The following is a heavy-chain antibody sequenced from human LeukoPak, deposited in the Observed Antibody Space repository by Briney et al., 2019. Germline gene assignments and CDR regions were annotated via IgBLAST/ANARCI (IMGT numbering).Heavy chain of an antibody. CDR2: INHSGST. CDR1: GGSFSGYY. J-gene: IGHJ6*02. CDR3: ARKIQLWFGHYYYYGMDV. V-gene: IGHV4-34*01. D-gene: IGHD5-18*01. Sequence: TSETLSLTCAVYGGSFSGYYWSWIRQPPGKGLEWIGEINHSGSTNYNPSLKSRVTISVDTSKNQFSLKLSSVTAADTAVYYCARKIQLWFGHYYYYGMDVWGQGTTVTVSS.